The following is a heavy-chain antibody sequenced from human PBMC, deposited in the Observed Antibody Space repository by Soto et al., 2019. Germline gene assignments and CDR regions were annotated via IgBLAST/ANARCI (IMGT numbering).Heavy chain of an antibody. V-gene: IGHV3-23*01. D-gene: IGHD2-15*01. J-gene: IGHJ4*02. CDR3: AKADVVVVAARDYFDY. Sequence: GGSLRLSCAASGFTFSSYAMSWVRQAPGKGLEWVSAISGSGGSTYYADSVKGRFTISRDNSKNTLYLQMNSLRAEDTAVYYCAKADVVVVAARDYFDYWGQGTLVTVSS. CDR2: ISGSGGST. CDR1: GFTFSSYA.